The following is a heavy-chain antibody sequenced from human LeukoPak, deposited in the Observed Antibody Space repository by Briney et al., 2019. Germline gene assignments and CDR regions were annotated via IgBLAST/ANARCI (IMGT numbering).Heavy chain of an antibody. CDR2: INSDGSST. CDR3: ARPQDSYDSTRPYFDY. V-gene: IGHV3-74*01. J-gene: IGHJ4*02. CDR1: GFTFSSYW. Sequence: GGSLRLSCAASGFTFSSYWMHWVRQAPGKGLVWVSRINSDGSSTTYADSVKGRFTISRDNAKNTLYLQMNSLRAEDTAVYYCARPQDSYDSTRPYFDYWGQGTLVTVSS. D-gene: IGHD5-18*01.